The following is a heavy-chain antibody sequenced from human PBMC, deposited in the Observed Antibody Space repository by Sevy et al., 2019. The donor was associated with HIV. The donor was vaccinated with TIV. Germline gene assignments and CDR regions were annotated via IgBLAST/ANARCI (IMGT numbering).Heavy chain of an antibody. CDR1: GFTFSGSA. J-gene: IGHJ4*02. CDR2: IRSKANNYAT. Sequence: GGSLRLSCAASGFTFSGSAMHWIRQTSGEGLEWVGRIRSKANNYATTYAASVKGRFTISRDDSKNTAYLQMNSLKVEDTVVYYCTRGYCTEGVCYNFDYWGQGTLVTVSS. D-gene: IGHD2-8*01. V-gene: IGHV3-73*01. CDR3: TRGYCTEGVCYNFDY.